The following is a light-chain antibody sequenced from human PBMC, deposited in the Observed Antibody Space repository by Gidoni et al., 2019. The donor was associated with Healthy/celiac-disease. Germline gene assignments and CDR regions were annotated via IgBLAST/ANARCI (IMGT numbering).Light chain of an antibody. CDR1: SLRSYY. CDR2: GKN. V-gene: IGLV3-19*01. Sequence: SSELTPDPAVSVALGQTVRITCQGDSLRSYYASWYQQKPGQAPVLVIYGKNNRPSGIPDRFSSSSSGNTASLTITGAQAEDEADYYCNSRDSSGNHQVFGGGTKLTVL. CDR3: NSRDSSGNHQV. J-gene: IGLJ2*01.